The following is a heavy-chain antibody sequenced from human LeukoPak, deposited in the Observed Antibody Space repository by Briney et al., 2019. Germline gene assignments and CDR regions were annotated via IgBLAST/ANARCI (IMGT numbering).Heavy chain of an antibody. D-gene: IGHD5-12*01. CDR1: GFTVSSNE. J-gene: IGHJ4*02. Sequence: PGGSLRLSCAASGFTVSSNEMSWVRQAPGKGLEWVSSISGGSTYYADSRKGRFTISRDNSKNTLHLQMNTLRVEDTAVYYCAREVRAYGGYSQSDYWGQGTLVTVSS. V-gene: IGHV3-38-3*01. CDR2: ISGGST. CDR3: AREVRAYGGYSQSDY.